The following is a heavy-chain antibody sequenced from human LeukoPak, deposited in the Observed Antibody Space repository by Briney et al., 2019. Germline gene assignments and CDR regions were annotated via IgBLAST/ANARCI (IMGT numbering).Heavy chain of an antibody. J-gene: IGHJ5*02. V-gene: IGHV4-59*12. CDR2: IYYSGST. CDR3: ARGVGLRVINWFDP. Sequence: SETLSLTCTVSGGSISSYYWSWIRQPPGKGLEWIGYIYYSGSTNYNPSLKSRVTISVDTSKNQFSLKLSSVTAADTAVYYCARGVGLRVINWFDPWGQGTLVTVSS. D-gene: IGHD3-16*02. CDR1: GGSISSYY.